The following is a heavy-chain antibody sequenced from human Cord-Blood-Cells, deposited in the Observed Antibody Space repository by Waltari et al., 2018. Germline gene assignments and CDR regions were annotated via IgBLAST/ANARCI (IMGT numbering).Heavy chain of an antibody. V-gene: IGHV4-39*07. J-gene: IGHJ5*02. CDR2: IYHSGST. D-gene: IGHD3-22*01. CDR1: GGSISSSSYY. Sequence: QLQLQESGPGLVKPSETLSLTCTVSGGSISSSSYYWGWTRHPPGKGLERIGSIYHSGSTYYNPSLKSRVTISVDTSKNQFSLKLSSVTAADTAVYYCARQVGYYDSSGYLYNWFDPWGQGTLVTVSS. CDR3: ARQVGYYDSSGYLYNWFDP.